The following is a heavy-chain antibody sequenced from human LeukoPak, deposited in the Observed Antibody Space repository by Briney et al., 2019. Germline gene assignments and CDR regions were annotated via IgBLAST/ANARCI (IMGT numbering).Heavy chain of an antibody. J-gene: IGHJ4*02. D-gene: IGHD3-22*01. CDR2: IRSKSNSYAT. V-gene: IGHV3-73*01. Sequence: PSETLSLTCDVSGGSISAGYWWSWVRQASGKGLEWVGRIRSKSNSYATAYAASVKGRFTISRDDSKNTAYLQMSSLKTEDTAVYYCQTYDSSGSEDYWGQGTLVTVSS. CDR1: GGSISAGY. CDR3: QTYDSSGSEDY.